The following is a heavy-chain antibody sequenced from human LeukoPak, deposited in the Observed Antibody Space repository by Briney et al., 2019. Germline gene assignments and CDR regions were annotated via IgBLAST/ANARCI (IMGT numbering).Heavy chain of an antibody. J-gene: IGHJ5*02. CDR1: GGSISSSSHS. CDR3: AQSLGSGNWIGNWFDP. CDR2: IYYTGRT. V-gene: IGHV4-39*01. Sequence: SSETLSLTCTVSGGSISSSSHSWAWIRQPPGKGLEWTGTIYYTGRTYYNPSLESRLTISVDTSKNQFSLKLTSVTAADTAIYYCAQSLGSGNWIGNWFDPWGQGTLVTVSS. D-gene: IGHD1-1*01.